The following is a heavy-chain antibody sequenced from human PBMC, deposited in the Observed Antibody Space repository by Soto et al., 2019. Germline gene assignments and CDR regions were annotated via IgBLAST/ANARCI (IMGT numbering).Heavy chain of an antibody. CDR3: ARYMRYNWNSDAFDI. CDR1: GGTFSSYA. D-gene: IGHD1-20*01. V-gene: IGHV1-69*01. J-gene: IGHJ3*02. Sequence: QVQLVQSGAEVKKPGSSVKVSCKASGGTFSSYAISWVRQAPGQGLEGMGGIIPIFGTANYAQKFQGRVTITADESTSTAYMELSSLRSEDTVVYYCARYMRYNWNSDAFDIWGQGTMVTVSS. CDR2: IIPIFGTA.